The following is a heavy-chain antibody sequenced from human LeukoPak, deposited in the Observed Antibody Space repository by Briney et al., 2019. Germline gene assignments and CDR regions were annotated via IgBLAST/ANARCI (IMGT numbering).Heavy chain of an antibody. CDR1: GYTFTSYY. J-gene: IGHJ4*02. Sequence: ASVKVSCRASGYTFTSYYMHWVRQAPGQGLEWMGIINPSGGSTSYAQKFQGRVTMTRDTSTSTVYMELSSLRSEDTAVYYCARQYYGSGSYTPPIDYWGQGTLVTVSS. CDR3: ARQYYGSGSYTPPIDY. V-gene: IGHV1-46*01. D-gene: IGHD3-10*01. CDR2: INPSGGST.